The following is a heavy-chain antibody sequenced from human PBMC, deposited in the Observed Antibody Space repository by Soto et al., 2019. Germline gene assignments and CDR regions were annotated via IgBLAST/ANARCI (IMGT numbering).Heavy chain of an antibody. CDR2: IIPIFGAA. V-gene: IGHV1-69*13. CDR3: ATSGECGGDCYVYRMDV. D-gene: IGHD2-21*02. CDR1: GGSFNSCA. J-gene: IGHJ6*02. Sequence: SVKVSCKASGGSFNSCAISWVRQAPGQGLEWMGGIIPIFGAASYGQRIQGRVTITADESTSTAFMELSGLRSEDTAVYYCATSGECGGDCYVYRMDVWGQGTTVTVSS.